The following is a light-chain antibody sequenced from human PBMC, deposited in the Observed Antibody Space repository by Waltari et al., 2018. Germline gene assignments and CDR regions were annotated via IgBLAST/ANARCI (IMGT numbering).Light chain of an antibody. V-gene: IGLV2-23*01. CDR3: CSYAGSNSWV. CDR1: SSDVGSYNL. CDR2: EGS. Sequence: QSALTQTASVSGSPGQSITISCTGTSSDVGSYNLVSWYQQHPGKVPNCMIYEGSERPSGVSNRFSGTKSGNTATLTISGLQAEDEADYYCCSYAGSNSWVFGGGTKLTVV. J-gene: IGLJ3*02.